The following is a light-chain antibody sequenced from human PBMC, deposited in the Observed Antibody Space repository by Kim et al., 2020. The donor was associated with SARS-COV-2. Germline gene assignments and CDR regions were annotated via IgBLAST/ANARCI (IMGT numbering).Light chain of an antibody. CDR1: NIGSKT. CDR2: YDS. Sequence: SYELTQPPSVSVAPGKTARITCGGKNIGSKTVHWYQQKPGQAPVLVIYYDSDRPSGIPERFSGSNSGNTATLTISRVEAGDEADYYCQVWDSGSDHPYVFGTGTKVTVL. J-gene: IGLJ1*01. V-gene: IGLV3-21*04. CDR3: QVWDSGSDHPYV.